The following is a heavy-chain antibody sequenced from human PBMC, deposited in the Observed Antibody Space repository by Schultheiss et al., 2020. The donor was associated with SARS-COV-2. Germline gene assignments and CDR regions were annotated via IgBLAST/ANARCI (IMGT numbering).Heavy chain of an antibody. D-gene: IGHD2-2*01. CDR3: ARGRYANIVVVPAAKYYFDY. J-gene: IGHJ4*02. CDR1: GDSVSSNSAA. V-gene: IGHV6-1*01. Sequence: SETLSLTCAISGDSVSSNSAAWNWIRQSPSRGLEWLGRTYYRSKWYNDYAVSVKSRITINPDTSKNQFSLQLNSVTPEDTAVYYCARGRYANIVVVPAAKYYFDYWGQGTLVTVSS. CDR2: TYYRSKWYN.